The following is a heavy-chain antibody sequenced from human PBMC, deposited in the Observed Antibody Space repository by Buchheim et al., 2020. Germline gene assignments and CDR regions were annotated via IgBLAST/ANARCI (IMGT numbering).Heavy chain of an antibody. Sequence: QVQLQESGPGLVKPSETLSLTCTVSGGSISSYYWSWIRQPPGKGLEWIGYIYYSGSTNYNPSLKSRVTISVDPSKNQFSLKLSSVTAADTAVYYCARDRVLLSSGWSEFDYWGQGTL. CDR1: GGSISSYY. V-gene: IGHV4-59*01. D-gene: IGHD6-19*01. CDR3: ARDRVLLSSGWSEFDY. J-gene: IGHJ4*02. CDR2: IYYSGST.